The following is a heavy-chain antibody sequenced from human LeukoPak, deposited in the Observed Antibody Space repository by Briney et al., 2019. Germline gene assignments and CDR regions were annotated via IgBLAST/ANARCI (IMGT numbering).Heavy chain of an antibody. V-gene: IGHV3-73*01. CDR3: TRHQTSGIGENCLDP. CDR2: TASKADNFAT. CDR1: GFSFSDSG. Sequence: GGSLKLSCAASGFSFSDSGIHWVRHASGKGLEWVGRTASKADNFATEYAASVKGRFSISRDNSKKTAYLQMNSLKTEDTAVYYCTRHQTSGIGENCLDPWGQGTLVIVSS. J-gene: IGHJ5*02. D-gene: IGHD3-10*01.